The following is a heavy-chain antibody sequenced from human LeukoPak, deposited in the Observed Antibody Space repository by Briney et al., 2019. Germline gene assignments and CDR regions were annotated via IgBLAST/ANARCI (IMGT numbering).Heavy chain of an antibody. V-gene: IGHV4-38-2*02. CDR2: IYHSGST. D-gene: IGHD3-22*01. CDR3: ARDPDSSAHFDY. CDR1: GYSISSGYY. J-gene: IGHJ4*02. Sequence: SETLSLTCTVSGYSISSGYYWGWIRQPPGKGLEWIGSIYHSGSTYYIPSLKSRVTISVDTSKNQFSLKLSSVTAADTAVYYCARDPDSSAHFDYWGQGTLVTVSS.